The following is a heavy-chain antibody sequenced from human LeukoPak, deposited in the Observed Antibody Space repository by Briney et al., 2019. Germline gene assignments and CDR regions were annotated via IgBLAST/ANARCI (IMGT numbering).Heavy chain of an antibody. CDR1: GYSFPSYW. Sequence: GESLKISCKGSGYSFPSYWISWVPQMPGKGLEWMGRFDPSDSYTNYSPSFQGHVTISADKSISTAYLQWSSLKASDTAMYYCASLPRSSWYFFDSWGQGTLVTVSS. J-gene: IGHJ4*02. CDR2: FDPSDSYT. D-gene: IGHD6-13*01. V-gene: IGHV5-10-1*01. CDR3: ASLPRSSWYFFDS.